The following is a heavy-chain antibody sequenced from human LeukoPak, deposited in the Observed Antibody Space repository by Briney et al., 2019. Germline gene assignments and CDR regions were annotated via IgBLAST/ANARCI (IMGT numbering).Heavy chain of an antibody. D-gene: IGHD2-21*01. CDR2: IGTAGDT. J-gene: IGHJ4*02. CDR3: AKDTAVILTAPFDS. V-gene: IGHV3-13*01. Sequence: PGGSLRLSCAASGFTFSSYDMHWVRQATGKGLEWVSAIGTAGDTYYPGSVRGRFTISRDNSNNRLYLQMNSVRAEDTAMYFCAKDTAVILTAPFDSWGQGTLVTVSS. CDR1: GFTFSSYD.